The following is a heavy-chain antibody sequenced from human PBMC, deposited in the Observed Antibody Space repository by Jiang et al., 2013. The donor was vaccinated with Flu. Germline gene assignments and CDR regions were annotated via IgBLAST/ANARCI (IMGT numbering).Heavy chain of an antibody. CDR3: ARGPLGDILTGYYPYYFDY. J-gene: IGHJ4*02. CDR1: GDSVSSNSAA. V-gene: IGHV6-1*01. Sequence: QTLSLTCAISGDSVSSNSAAWNWIRQSPSRGLEWLGRTYYRSKWYNDYAVSVKSRITINPDTSKNQFSLQLNSVTPEDTAVYYCARGPLGDILTGYYPYYFDYWGQGTLVTVSS. CDR2: TYYRSKWYN. D-gene: IGHD3-9*01.